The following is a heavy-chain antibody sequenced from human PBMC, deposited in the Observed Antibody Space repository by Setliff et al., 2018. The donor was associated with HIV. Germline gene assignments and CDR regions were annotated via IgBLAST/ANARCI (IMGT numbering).Heavy chain of an antibody. CDR1: GGSISSSSYY. Sequence: SETLSLTCNVSGGSISSSSYYWGWIRQPPGKGLEWIGTIFYTGSTYHNSSLKSRVTISVDTSKNQFSLKLSSMTAADTAVYYCARGPNFWSGYSPFDSWGQGILVTVSS. CDR2: IFYTGST. J-gene: IGHJ4*02. V-gene: IGHV4-39*07. CDR3: ARGPNFWSGYSPFDS. D-gene: IGHD3-3*01.